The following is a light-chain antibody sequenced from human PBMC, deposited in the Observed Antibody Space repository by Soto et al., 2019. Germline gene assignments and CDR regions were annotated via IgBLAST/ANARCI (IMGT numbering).Light chain of an antibody. CDR1: SSDVGGYNY. Sequence: QSALTQPASVSGSPGQSITISCTGTSSDVGGYNYVSWYQQHPGKAPKLMINEVSNRPSGVSNRFSASKSGNTASLTISGLQAEDEADYYCSSYTSSSTLVVFGGGTKLTVL. CDR2: EVS. CDR3: SSYTSSSTLVV. V-gene: IGLV2-14*01. J-gene: IGLJ2*01.